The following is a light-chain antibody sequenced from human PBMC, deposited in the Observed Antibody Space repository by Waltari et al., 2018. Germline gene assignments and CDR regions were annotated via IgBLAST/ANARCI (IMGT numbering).Light chain of an antibody. CDR1: SSDSGGYNY. J-gene: IGLJ2*01. Sequence: QADLTKPPSVSGSPGQSVTICCTGTSSDSGGYNYVYWYQQHPGKAPKRMIYDVSKRPSGVSDRFSGSKSGNTASLTISGLQAEDEADYYCSSYAGSNVLFGGGTRLTVL. CDR2: DVS. V-gene: IGLV2-8*01. CDR3: SSYAGSNVL.